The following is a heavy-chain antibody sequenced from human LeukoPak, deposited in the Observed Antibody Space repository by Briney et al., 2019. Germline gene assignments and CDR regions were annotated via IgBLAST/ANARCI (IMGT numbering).Heavy chain of an antibody. CDR1: GGSISSGGYS. CDR3: ARRIAAAGPGYFDY. D-gene: IGHD6-13*01. Sequence: PSQTLSLTCTVSGGSISSGGYSWSWIRQPPGKGLEWIGYIYHSGSTYYNPSLKSRVTISVDRSKNQFSLKLSSVTAADTAVYYCARRIAAAGPGYFDYWGQGTLVTVSS. J-gene: IGHJ4*02. CDR2: IYHSGST. V-gene: IGHV4-30-2*01.